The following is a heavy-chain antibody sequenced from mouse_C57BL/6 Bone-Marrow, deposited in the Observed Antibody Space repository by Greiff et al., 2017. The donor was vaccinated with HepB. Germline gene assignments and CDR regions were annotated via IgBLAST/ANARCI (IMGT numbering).Heavy chain of an antibody. J-gene: IGHJ4*01. CDR2: ISSGGDYI. CDR1: GFTFSSYA. V-gene: IGHV5-9-1*02. Sequence: EVKVEESGEGLVKPGGSLKLSCAASGFTFSSYAMSWVRQTPEKRLEWVAYISSGGDYIYYADTVKGRFTISRDNARNTLYLQMSSLKSEDTAMYYCTREPYGSRDYAMDYWGQGTSVTVSS. CDR3: TREPYGSRDYAMDY. D-gene: IGHD1-1*01.